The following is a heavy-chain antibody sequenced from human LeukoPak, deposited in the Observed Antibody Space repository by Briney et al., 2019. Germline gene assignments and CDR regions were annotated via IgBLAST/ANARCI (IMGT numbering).Heavy chain of an antibody. J-gene: IGHJ4*02. Sequence: SETLSLTCTVSGGSISSHYWTWIRQPAGKGLGWIGRIYSSGNTNYNPSLKSRVTMSLDTSKNQFSLKLSSVTAADTAVYYCARASSYYGSGSYSETPDYWGQGTLVTVSS. CDR2: IYSSGNT. D-gene: IGHD3-10*01. V-gene: IGHV4-4*07. CDR3: ARASSYYGSGSYSETPDY. CDR1: GGSISSHY.